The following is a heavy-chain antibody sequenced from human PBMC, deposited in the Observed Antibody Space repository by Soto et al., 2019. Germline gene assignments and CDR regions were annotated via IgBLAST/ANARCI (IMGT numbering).Heavy chain of an antibody. J-gene: IGHJ4*02. CDR3: ASGQWLEQYFDY. Sequence: VQLVESGGGVVQPGRSLRLSCAASGFTFSIYAMHWVRQAPGKGLEWVAVISYDGRNKFYADSVKGRFTISRDNSKNTLYLQMNSLRPEDTAVYYCASGQWLEQYFDYWGQGTLVTVSS. V-gene: IGHV3-30*04. D-gene: IGHD6-19*01. CDR1: GFTFSIYA. CDR2: ISYDGRNK.